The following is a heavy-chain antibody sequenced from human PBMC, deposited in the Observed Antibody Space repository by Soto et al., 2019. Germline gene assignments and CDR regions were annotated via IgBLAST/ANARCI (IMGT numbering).Heavy chain of an antibody. CDR1: GGSFSGYY. D-gene: IGHD6-13*01. CDR3: ARGGVAAAVSFYYYGMDV. CDR2: ITHSGST. Sequence: QVQLQQWGAGLLKPSETLSLTCSIYGGSFSGYYWSWIRQPPGKGLEWIGDITHSGSTNYNPSLRGRVTISVDTSKNQFSLKLNSVTAADTAVYYCARGGVAAAVSFYYYGMDVWGQGTTVTVSS. V-gene: IGHV4-34*01. J-gene: IGHJ6*02.